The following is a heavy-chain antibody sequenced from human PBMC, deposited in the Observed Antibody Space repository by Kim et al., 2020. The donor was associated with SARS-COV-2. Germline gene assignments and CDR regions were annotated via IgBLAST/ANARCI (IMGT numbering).Heavy chain of an antibody. CDR3: ARATHLANLQWQVPDYYSGMDV. V-gene: IGHV4-31*03. CDR1: GGSISSGGYY. Sequence: SETLSLTCTVSGGSISSGGYYWSWIRQHPGKGLVWIGYIYYSGSTYYNPSLKSRVTITVDTSKNQFSLKLSSVTAADTAVYYSARATHLANLQWQVPDYYSGMDVWGQGTTVTVSS. J-gene: IGHJ6*02. CDR2: IYYSGST. D-gene: IGHD6-19*01.